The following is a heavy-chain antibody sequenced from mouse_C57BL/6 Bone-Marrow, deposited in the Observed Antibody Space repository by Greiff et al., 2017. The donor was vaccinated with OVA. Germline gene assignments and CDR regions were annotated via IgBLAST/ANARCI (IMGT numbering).Heavy chain of an antibody. V-gene: IGHV1-75*01. CDR3: ARSGWLLLSFDY. D-gene: IGHD2-3*01. CDR2: IFPGSGST. J-gene: IGHJ2*01. CDR1: GYTFTDYY. Sequence: QVQLKQSGPELVKPGASVKISCKASGYTFTDYYLNWVKQRPGQGLEWIGWIFPGSGSTYYNEKFKGKATLTVDKSSSTAYMLLSSLTSEDSAVYFCARSGWLLLSFDYWGQGTTLTVSS.